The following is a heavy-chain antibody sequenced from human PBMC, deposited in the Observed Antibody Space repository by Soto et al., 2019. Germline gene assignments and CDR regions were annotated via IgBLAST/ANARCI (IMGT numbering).Heavy chain of an antibody. CDR1: GFTFNNYA. CDR2: ISGSGATT. CDR3: AKGATLCGVVIN. D-gene: IGHD3-3*01. V-gene: IGHV3-23*01. Sequence: EVQLLESGGGLVQTGGSLRLSCAASGFTFNNYALSWVRQAPGKGLEWVSLISGSGATTAYADSVRGRFTISRDNSRNTVYLHMSSLRAEDTAGYYCAKGATLCGVVINWGQGTLVTVSS. J-gene: IGHJ4*02.